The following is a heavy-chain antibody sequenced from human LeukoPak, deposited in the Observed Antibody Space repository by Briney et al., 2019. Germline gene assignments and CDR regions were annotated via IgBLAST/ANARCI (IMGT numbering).Heavy chain of an antibody. Sequence: GGSLRLSCAASGFTFSDYYMSWIRQAPGKGLEWVSYISSSGSTIYYADSVKGRFTISRDNAKNSLYLQMNSLRAEDTAVYYCARVGPKYYYDSSGYYLGYWGQGTLVTVSS. V-gene: IGHV3-11*01. CDR2: ISSSGSTI. D-gene: IGHD3-22*01. CDR3: ARVGPKYYYDSSGYYLGY. J-gene: IGHJ4*02. CDR1: GFTFSDYY.